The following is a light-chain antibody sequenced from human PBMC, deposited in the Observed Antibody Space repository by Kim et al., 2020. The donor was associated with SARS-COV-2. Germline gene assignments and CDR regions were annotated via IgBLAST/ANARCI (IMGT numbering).Light chain of an antibody. CDR1: KLGDMY. Sequence: SYELTQPPSVSVSPGQTARITCYGDKLGDMYTCWYQQKPGQSPVLVIYQDSKRPSGIPERFSGSNSGNTATLTISETQAMDEADYYCQSWDSSTAWTFGG. J-gene: IGLJ2*01. CDR3: QSWDSSTAWT. CDR2: QDS. V-gene: IGLV3-1*01.